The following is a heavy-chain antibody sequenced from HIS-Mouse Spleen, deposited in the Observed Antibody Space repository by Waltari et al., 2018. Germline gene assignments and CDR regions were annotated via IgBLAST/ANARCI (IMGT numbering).Heavy chain of an antibody. CDR1: VAPISSSSYS. Sequence: QLQLQEPGPGLVKPSETRSLTCPVPVAPISSSSYSWGWIRQPPGKGLEWIGGIYYSGSTYYNPSLKSRVTISVDTSKNQFSLKLSSVTAADTAVYYCAREIPYSSSWYDWYFDLWGRGTLVTVSS. D-gene: IGHD6-13*01. CDR3: AREIPYSSSWYDWYFDL. J-gene: IGHJ2*01. CDR2: IYYSGST. V-gene: IGHV4-39*07.